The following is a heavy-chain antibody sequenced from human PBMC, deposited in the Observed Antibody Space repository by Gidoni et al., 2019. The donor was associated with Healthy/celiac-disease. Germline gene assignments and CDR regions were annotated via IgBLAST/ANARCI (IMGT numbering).Heavy chain of an antibody. Sequence: EVRLVESGGGVVKPGGSVRLSCAAAGFTGSNAWRSWVRQRPGKGLEWVGCIKSTTDGVTTDYAAPVKGRFTISRDDSKNTLYLQMNSLKTEDTAVYYCTTEMVRGVIRQNRNWFDPWGQGTLVTVSS. CDR3: TTEMVRGVIRQNRNWFDP. J-gene: IGHJ5*02. CDR1: GFTGSNAW. D-gene: IGHD3-10*01. V-gene: IGHV3-15*01. CDR2: IKSTTDGVTT.